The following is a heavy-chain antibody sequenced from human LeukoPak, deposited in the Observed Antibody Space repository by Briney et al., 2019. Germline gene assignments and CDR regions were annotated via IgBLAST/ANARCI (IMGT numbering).Heavy chain of an antibody. Sequence: TGGSLRLSCAASGFTFSSYAMHWVRQAPGKGLEWVAVISYDGSNKYYADSVKGRFTISRDNSKNTLYLQMNSLRVEDTAIYYCAKDPSPYCGGDCYFDCWGQGTLVTVSS. CDR3: AKDPSPYCGGDCYFDC. D-gene: IGHD2-21*02. V-gene: IGHV3-30*04. CDR1: GFTFSSYA. CDR2: ISYDGSNK. J-gene: IGHJ4*02.